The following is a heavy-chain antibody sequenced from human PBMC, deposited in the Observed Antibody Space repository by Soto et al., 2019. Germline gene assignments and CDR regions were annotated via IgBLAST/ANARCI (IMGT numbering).Heavy chain of an antibody. CDR2: ISYDGSDI. Sequence: PGGSLRLSCVGSGFIFSNYGMHWVRQAPGKGLEWVAFISYDGSDILYADSVKGRFTISRDNSKSTLFLHMNRPTAEETAIYFCAIVRGADSPLDHWGQGSLGTVSS. D-gene: IGHD3-10*02. CDR1: GFIFSNYG. V-gene: IGHV3-30*02. J-gene: IGHJ4*02. CDR3: AIVRGADSPLDH.